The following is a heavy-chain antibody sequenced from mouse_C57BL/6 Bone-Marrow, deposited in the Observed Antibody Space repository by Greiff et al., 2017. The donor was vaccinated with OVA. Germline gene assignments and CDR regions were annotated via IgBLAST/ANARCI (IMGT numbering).Heavy chain of an antibody. D-gene: IGHD2-4*01. Sequence: VQLQQSGPVLVKPGASVKMSCKASGYTFTDYYMNWVKQSHGKSLEWIGVINPYNGGTSYNQKFKGKATLTVDKSSSTAYMELNSLTSEDSAVYYCARYPSYDYDEGFDYWGQGTTLTVSS. CDR3: ARYPSYDYDEGFDY. CDR2: INPYNGGT. V-gene: IGHV1-19*01. J-gene: IGHJ2*01. CDR1: GYTFTDYY.